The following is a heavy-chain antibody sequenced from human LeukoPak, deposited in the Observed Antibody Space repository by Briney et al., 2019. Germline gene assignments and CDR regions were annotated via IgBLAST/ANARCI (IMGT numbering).Heavy chain of an antibody. Sequence: GASVRVSCKASGGTFSSYAISWVRQAPGQGLEWMGGIIPIFGTANYAQKFQGRVTITADKSTSTAYMELSSLRSEDTAVYYCARDHERITMIRGPLYYWGQGTLVTVSS. J-gene: IGHJ4*02. V-gene: IGHV1-69*06. D-gene: IGHD3-22*01. CDR1: GGTFSSYA. CDR2: IIPIFGTA. CDR3: ARDHERITMIRGPLYY.